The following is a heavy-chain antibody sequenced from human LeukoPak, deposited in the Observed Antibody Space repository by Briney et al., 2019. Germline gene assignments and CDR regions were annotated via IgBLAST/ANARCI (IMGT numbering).Heavy chain of an antibody. CDR2: ISYDGSNK. CDR3: ARDLLMVRGVIMGGMGPCDI. CDR1: GFTLSSYA. D-gene: IGHD3-10*01. J-gene: IGHJ3*02. V-gene: IGHV3-30*04. Sequence: GRSLRLSCAASGFTLSSYAMHWVRQAPGKGLEWVAVISYDGSNKYYADSVKGRFTISRDNSTNTLYLQMNGFRAEDTAVYYCARDLLMVRGVIMGGMGPCDIWGQGTMVTVSS.